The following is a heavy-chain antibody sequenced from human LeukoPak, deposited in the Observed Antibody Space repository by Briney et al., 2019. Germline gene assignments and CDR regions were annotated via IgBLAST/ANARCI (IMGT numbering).Heavy chain of an antibody. CDR1: GFTFGDYA. V-gene: IGHV3-49*03. CDR3: TRGLLTTVTTRGSAFDI. D-gene: IGHD4-17*01. J-gene: IGHJ3*02. Sequence: PGGSLRLSCTASGFTFGDYAMSWFRQAPGKGLEWVGFIGSKAYGGTTEYAASVKGRFTISRDDSKSIAYLQMNSLKTEDTAVYYCTRGLLTTVTTRGSAFDIWGQGTMVTVSS. CDR2: IGSKAYGGTT.